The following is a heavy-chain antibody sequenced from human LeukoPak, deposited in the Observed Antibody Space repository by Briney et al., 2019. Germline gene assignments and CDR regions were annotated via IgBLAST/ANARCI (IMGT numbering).Heavy chain of an antibody. CDR1: GFTFSSYS. D-gene: IGHD4-17*01. V-gene: IGHV3-21*01. J-gene: IGHJ4*02. CDR2: ISSSSSYI. Sequence: GGSLRLSCAATGFTFSSYSMNWVRQAPGKGLEWVSSISSSSSYIYYADSVKGRFTISRDNAKNSLYLQMNSLRAEDTAVYYCASDYYGDYVFDYWGQGTLVTASS. CDR3: ASDYYGDYVFDY.